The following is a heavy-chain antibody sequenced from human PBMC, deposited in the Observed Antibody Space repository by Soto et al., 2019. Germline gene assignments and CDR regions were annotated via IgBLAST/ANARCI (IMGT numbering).Heavy chain of an antibody. CDR2: IYYSGST. D-gene: IGHD2-15*01. CDR3: AKSVGYCSGGSCPYGYYFDY. J-gene: IGHJ4*02. V-gene: IGHV4-31*03. Sequence: LSLTCTVSGGSISSGGYYWSWIRQHPGKGLEWIGYIYYSGSTYYNPSLKSRVTISVDTSKNQFSLKLSSVTAADTAVYYCAKSVGYCSGGSCPYGYYFDYWGQGTLVTVSS. CDR1: GGSISSGGYY.